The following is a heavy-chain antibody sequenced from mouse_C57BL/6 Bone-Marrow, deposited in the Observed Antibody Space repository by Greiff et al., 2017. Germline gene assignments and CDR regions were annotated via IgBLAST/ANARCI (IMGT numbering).Heavy chain of an antibody. CDR3: ARGALITTVVADFDY. Sequence: EVKLVESGGGLVKPGGSLKLSCEASGFTFSSYAMSWVSKTPGKRLEWVATISDGGSYTYYPDNVKGRFNLSRDNAKNHLYLQMSHLKSEDTAMYYCARGALITTVVADFDYWGQGTTLTVSS. CDR2: ISDGGSYT. CDR1: GFTFSSYA. D-gene: IGHD1-1*01. V-gene: IGHV5-4*03. J-gene: IGHJ2*01.